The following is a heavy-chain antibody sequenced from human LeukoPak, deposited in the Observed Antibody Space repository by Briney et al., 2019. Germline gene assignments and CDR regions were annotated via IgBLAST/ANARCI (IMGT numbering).Heavy chain of an antibody. J-gene: IGHJ4*02. Sequence: GGSLRLSCAASGFTFSSYTMNWVRQAPGKGLEWVSSISSSSNYIYYADSVKGRFTISRDNAKNSLYLQMNSLRAEDTAVYYCAREYYDFWSGYFDYWGQGTLVTVSS. CDR3: AREYYDFWSGYFDY. CDR1: GFTFSSYT. CDR2: ISSSSNYI. D-gene: IGHD3-3*01. V-gene: IGHV3-21*01.